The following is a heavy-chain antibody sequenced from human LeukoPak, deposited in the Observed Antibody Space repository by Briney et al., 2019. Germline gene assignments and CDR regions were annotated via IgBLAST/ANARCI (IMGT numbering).Heavy chain of an antibody. Sequence: GGSLRLSCAASGFTFSSYGMHWVRQAPGKGLEWVAVLSYDGSNKYYADSVKGRFTISRDNSKNTLYLQMNSLRAEDTAVYYCATQVGANRAFGIWGQGTMVTVSS. CDR3: ATQVGANRAFGI. J-gene: IGHJ3*02. CDR1: GFTFSSYG. CDR2: LSYDGSNK. V-gene: IGHV3-30*19. D-gene: IGHD1-26*01.